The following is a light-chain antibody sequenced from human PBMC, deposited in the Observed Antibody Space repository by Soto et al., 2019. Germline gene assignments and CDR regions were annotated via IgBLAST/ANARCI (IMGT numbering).Light chain of an antibody. V-gene: IGKV1-5*01. CDR1: QSISSW. Sequence: DIQMPQSPSTLPASVGDRATITCRASQSISSWLAWYQQKPGKAPKLLIYDVSSLESGVPSRFSGSGSGTEFTLTISSLQPDDFATYYCQQYNTFWTFGQGTKVDI. CDR2: DVS. CDR3: QQYNTFWT. J-gene: IGKJ1*01.